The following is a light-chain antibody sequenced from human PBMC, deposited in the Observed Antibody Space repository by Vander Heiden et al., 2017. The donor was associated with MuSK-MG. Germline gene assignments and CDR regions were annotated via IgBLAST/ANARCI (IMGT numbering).Light chain of an antibody. Sequence: QSALTQPASVSGSPGQSITTSCTGTSSDVGAYNFVTWYQQHTGKAPQLIINDVGNRPSGISNRFSGSKSGNTATLTISGLQAEDEGDYYCAAYSTSPAWVFGGGTKVTVL. J-gene: IGLJ3*02. V-gene: IGLV2-14*03. CDR2: DVG. CDR1: SSDVGAYNF. CDR3: AAYSTSPAWV.